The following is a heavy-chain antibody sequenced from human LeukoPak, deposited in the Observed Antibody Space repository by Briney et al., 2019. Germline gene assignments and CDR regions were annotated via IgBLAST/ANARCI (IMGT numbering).Heavy chain of an antibody. J-gene: IGHJ4*02. CDR1: GFTFSNYG. CDR2: IWHDGSNK. Sequence: QSGRFLRLSCAASGFTFSNYGIHWVRQAPGKGLEWVGVIWHDGSNKYYGDSVKGRFTISRDNSKNTLYLQMSSLRVEDTAVYYCARQTATYDLDYWGQGTLVTVSS. CDR3: ARQTATYDLDY. V-gene: IGHV3-33*01. D-gene: IGHD3-3*01.